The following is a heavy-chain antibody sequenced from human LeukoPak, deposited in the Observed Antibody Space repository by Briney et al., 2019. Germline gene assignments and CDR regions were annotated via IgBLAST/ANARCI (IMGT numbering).Heavy chain of an antibody. CDR1: GFTFSSYG. V-gene: IGHV3-30*02. J-gene: IGHJ4*02. CDR2: IRYDGSNK. D-gene: IGHD3-10*01. Sequence: PGGSLRLSCAASGFTFSSYGMHWVRQAPGKGLEGVAFIRYDGSNKYYADSVKGRFTISRDNSNNTLYLQMNSLRAEDTDVYYCAKGSQLLWFGELHWGQGTLVTVSS. CDR3: AKGSQLLWFGELH.